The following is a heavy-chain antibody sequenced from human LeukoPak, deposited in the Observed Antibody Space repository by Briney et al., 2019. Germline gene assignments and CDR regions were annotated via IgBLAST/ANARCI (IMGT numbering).Heavy chain of an antibody. D-gene: IGHD6-13*01. J-gene: IGHJ5*02. CDR2: IYYSGST. Sequence: SETLSLTCAVYGGSLSGFYWSWIRQSPGKGLEWIGYIYYSGSTNYNPSLESRVTISVDTSKNQFSLKLSSVTAADTAVYYCARAYHSSWYLNWFDPWGQGTLVTVSS. CDR3: ARAYHSSWYLNWFDP. CDR1: GGSLSGFY. V-gene: IGHV4-59*01.